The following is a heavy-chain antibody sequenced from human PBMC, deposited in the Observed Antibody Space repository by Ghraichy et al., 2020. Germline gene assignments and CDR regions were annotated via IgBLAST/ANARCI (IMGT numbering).Heavy chain of an antibody. D-gene: IGHD6-25*01. J-gene: IGHJ6*02. V-gene: IGHV1-69*13. CDR1: GGTFSSYA. CDR2: IIPIFGTA. CDR3: ARDSRDRGPMYSSGRRYYYYYGMDV. Sequence: SVKVSCKASGGTFSSYAISWVRQAPGQGLEWMGGIIPIFGTANYAQKFQGRVTITADESTSTAYMELSSLRSEDTAVYYCARDSRDRGPMYSSGRRYYYYYGMDVWGQGTTVTVSS.